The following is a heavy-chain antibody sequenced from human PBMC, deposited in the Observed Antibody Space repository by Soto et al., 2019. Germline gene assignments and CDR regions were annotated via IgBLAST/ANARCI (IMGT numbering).Heavy chain of an antibody. D-gene: IGHD3-10*01. V-gene: IGHV3-33*01. J-gene: IGHJ6*02. CDR1: EFTFSNYG. CDR3: ARDDEYSGNGMDV. CDR2: ILNDGSNR. Sequence: VQLVESGGGVVQPGRSLRLSCAASEFTFSNYGMHWVRQAPGKGLEWVAVILNDGSNRYHADSVKDQFTISRDNSNNTMYLQMNSLRDEDTAVYYCARDDEYSGNGMDVWGQGTKVTVS.